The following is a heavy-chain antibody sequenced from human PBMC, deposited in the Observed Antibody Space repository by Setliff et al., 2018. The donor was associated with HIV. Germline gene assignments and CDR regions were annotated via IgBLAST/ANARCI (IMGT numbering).Heavy chain of an antibody. V-gene: IGHV3-23*01. D-gene: IGHD3-3*02. CDR3: ASAFTTNYFYFNY. Sequence: GGSLRLSCAASGFTFSNYAMSWVRQAPGKGLEWVSAITGSGRTTYYADSVKGRFTISRDNSKNTLSLQMNSLTSEDTAIYYCASAFTTNYFYFNYWGQGTLVTVAS. CDR1: GFTFSNYA. CDR2: ITGSGRTT. J-gene: IGHJ4*02.